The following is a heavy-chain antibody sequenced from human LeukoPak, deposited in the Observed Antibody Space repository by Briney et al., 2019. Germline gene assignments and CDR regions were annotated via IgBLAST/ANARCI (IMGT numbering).Heavy chain of an antibody. D-gene: IGHD2-2*01. CDR2: IYTSGST. V-gene: IGHV4-4*07. CDR3: ARDCSSTSCYVWKQYAFDI. Sequence: KPSETLSLTCTVSGGSISSYYRSWIRQPAGKGLEWIGRIYTSGSTNYNPSLKSRVTMSVDTSKNQFSLKLSSVTAADTAVYYCARDCSSTSCYVWKQYAFDIWGQGTMVTVSS. CDR1: GGSISSYY. J-gene: IGHJ3*02.